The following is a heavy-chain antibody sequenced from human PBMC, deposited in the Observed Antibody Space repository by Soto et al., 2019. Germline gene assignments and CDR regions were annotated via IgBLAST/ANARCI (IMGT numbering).Heavy chain of an antibody. CDR1: GYSFTSYW. Sequence: PGESLKISCKGSGYSFTSYWISWVRQMPGKGLEWMGRIDPSDSYTNYSPSFQGHVTISADKSISTAYLQWSSLKASDTAMYYCARQSGSDYYGSGSYYPFDYWGQGTLVTVSS. V-gene: IGHV5-10-1*01. D-gene: IGHD3-10*01. CDR3: ARQSGSDYYGSGSYYPFDY. CDR2: IDPSDSYT. J-gene: IGHJ4*02.